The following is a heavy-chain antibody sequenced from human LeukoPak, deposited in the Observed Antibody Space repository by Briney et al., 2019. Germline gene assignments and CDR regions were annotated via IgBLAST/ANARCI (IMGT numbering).Heavy chain of an antibody. V-gene: IGHV4-4*07. CDR3: ARAIRGVTDAFDT. CDR2: FYTSENT. CDR1: GGSISSYY. J-gene: IGHJ3*02. Sequence: PAETLSLICTVSGGSISSYYWSWIRQPAGKGLEWIGRFYTSENTNYNPSLKSRVTTSVDTSKNQFSLNLTSVTAADTAMYYCARAIRGVTDAFDTWGQGTMVTVSS. D-gene: IGHD3-10*01.